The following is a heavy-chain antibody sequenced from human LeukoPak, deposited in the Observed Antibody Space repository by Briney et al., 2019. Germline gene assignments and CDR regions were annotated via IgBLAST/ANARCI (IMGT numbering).Heavy chain of an antibody. CDR1: GYSISSGYY. V-gene: IGHV4-38-2*02. Sequence: SETLSLTCTVSGYSISSGYYWDWVRQPPGKGLEWVGSIYYSGSTYYNPSLKSRVTISVDTSKNPFSLKLSSVTAADTAVYYCARGGDMVRGVSLFDYWGQGTLVTVSS. J-gene: IGHJ4*02. CDR2: IYYSGST. CDR3: ARGGDMVRGVSLFDY. D-gene: IGHD3-10*01.